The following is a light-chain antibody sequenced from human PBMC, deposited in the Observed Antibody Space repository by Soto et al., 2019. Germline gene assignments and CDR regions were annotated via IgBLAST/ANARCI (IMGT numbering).Light chain of an antibody. CDR3: QQRGNWPIT. CDR2: DAS. CDR1: QSVSSY. J-gene: IGKJ5*01. Sequence: EIVLTQSPATLSLSPGERATLSCRASQSVSSYLASYQQKPVQAPRLLVYDASNRATGIPDRFSGSGSGTDFTLTISSLEPEDFAVYYCQQRGNWPITFGQGTRLEIK. V-gene: IGKV3-11*01.